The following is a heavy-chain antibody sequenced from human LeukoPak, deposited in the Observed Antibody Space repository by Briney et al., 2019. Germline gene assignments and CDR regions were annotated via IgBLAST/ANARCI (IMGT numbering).Heavy chain of an antibody. Sequence: EASVKVSCKASGGTFSSYAISWVRQAPGQGLEWMGWINCNSGGTNYAQEFQGWVTMTRDTSISTVYMELSRLRYDDTAVYYCARDSATVTTPYLDYWGQGTLVTVSS. CDR2: INCNSGGT. J-gene: IGHJ4*02. CDR1: GGTFSSYA. D-gene: IGHD4-17*01. CDR3: ARDSATVTTPYLDY. V-gene: IGHV1-2*04.